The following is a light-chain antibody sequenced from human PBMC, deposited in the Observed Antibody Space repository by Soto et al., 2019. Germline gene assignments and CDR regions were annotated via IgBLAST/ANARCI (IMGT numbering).Light chain of an antibody. Sequence: EIELTQSPATLYLSPCETTTLSCRVSQNVDKFLAWYQQRPGQPPRLLIFDSSNRATGVPVRFSGSRSGTVFTLTIGILEPADSAVCDCQESKNWTPIIFGQGTRLDI. CDR2: DSS. CDR3: QESKNWTPII. V-gene: IGKV3-11*01. J-gene: IGKJ5*01. CDR1: QNVDKF.